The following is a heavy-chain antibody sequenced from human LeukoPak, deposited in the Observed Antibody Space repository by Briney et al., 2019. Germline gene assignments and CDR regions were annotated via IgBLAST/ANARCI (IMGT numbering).Heavy chain of an antibody. Sequence: ASVKVSCKASGYTFTDYYMHWVRQAPGEGVEGMGWINPNSGGTNYAQKFQGRVTMTRDTSISTAYMELSRLRSDDTAVYYCARGASAIVGATNHVGVVDYWGQGTLVTVSS. J-gene: IGHJ4*02. CDR3: ARGASAIVGATNHVGVVDY. V-gene: IGHV1-2*02. CDR2: INPNSGGT. D-gene: IGHD1-26*01. CDR1: GYTFTDYY.